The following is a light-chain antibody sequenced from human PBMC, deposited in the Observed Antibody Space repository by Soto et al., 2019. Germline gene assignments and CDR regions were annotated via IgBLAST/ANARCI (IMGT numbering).Light chain of an antibody. V-gene: IGKV1-39*01. CDR3: QQSYSTPRGLT. CDR1: QSISSY. J-gene: IGKJ4*01. Sequence: DIQMTQSPSSLSASVGDRVTITCRASQSISSYLNWYQQKPGKAPKLLIYAASSLQSGVPSRFSGSGSGTDFTLTISSLQPEDFATYYCQQSYSTPRGLTFGGGTKV. CDR2: AAS.